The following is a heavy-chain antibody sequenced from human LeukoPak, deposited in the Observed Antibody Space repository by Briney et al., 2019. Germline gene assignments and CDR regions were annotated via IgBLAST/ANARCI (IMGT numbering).Heavy chain of an antibody. CDR1: GGSISSYY. J-gene: IGHJ6*02. CDR2: IYTSGST. D-gene: IGHD4-17*01. V-gene: IGHV4-4*07. Sequence: SSETLSLTCTVPGGSISSYYWSWIRQPAGKGLEWIGRIYTSGSTNYNPSLKSRVTMSVDTSKNQFSLKLSSVTAADTAVYYCARDRKFTVTKFYYYYYGMDVWGQGTTVTVSS. CDR3: ARDRKFTVTKFYYYYYGMDV.